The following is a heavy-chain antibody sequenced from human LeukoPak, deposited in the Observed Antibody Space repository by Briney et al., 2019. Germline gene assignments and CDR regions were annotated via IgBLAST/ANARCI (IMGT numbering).Heavy chain of an antibody. CDR2: INPNNGGT. V-gene: IGHV1-2*02. CDR3: ARGSAVSIKGAFDI. D-gene: IGHD6-19*01. J-gene: IGHJ3*02. Sequence: GASVKVSCKASGYTFTGYYMHWVRQAPGQGLEWMGWINPNNGGTNYAQKFQGRVTMTSDTSISTAYMELRRLRSDDAAVYYCARGSAVSIKGAFDIWGQGTMVTVSS. CDR1: GYTFTGYY.